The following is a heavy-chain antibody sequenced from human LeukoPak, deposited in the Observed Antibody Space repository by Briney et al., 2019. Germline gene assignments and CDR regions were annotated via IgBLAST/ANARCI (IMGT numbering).Heavy chain of an antibody. CDR2: ISGSGSTT. CDR1: GFTFSSYA. J-gene: IGHJ4*02. V-gene: IGHV3-23*01. CDR3: AREQWLPTGGFDY. Sequence: GGSLRLSRAASGFTFSSYAMTWVRQAPGKGLEWVSAISGSGSTTYYADSVKGRFTISRDNSKNTLYLQMNSLRAEDTAVYYCAREQWLPTGGFDYWGQGTLVTVSS. D-gene: IGHD6-19*01.